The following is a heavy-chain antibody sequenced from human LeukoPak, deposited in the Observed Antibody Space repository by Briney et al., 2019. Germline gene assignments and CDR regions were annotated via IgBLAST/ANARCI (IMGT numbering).Heavy chain of an antibody. V-gene: IGHV4-39*01. CDR3: ARKIMVRGVIITTVYFDY. Sequence: SETLSLTCTVSGGSISSSSYYWGWIRQPPGKGLEWIGSIYCSGSTYYNPSLKSRVTISVDTSKNQFSLKLSSVTAADTAVYYCARKIMVRGVIITTVYFDYWGQGTLVTVSS. CDR1: GGSISSSSYY. CDR2: IYCSGST. J-gene: IGHJ4*02. D-gene: IGHD3-10*01.